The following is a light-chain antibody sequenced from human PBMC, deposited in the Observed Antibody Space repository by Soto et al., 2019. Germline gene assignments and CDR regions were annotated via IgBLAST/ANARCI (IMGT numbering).Light chain of an antibody. J-gene: IGKJ5*01. V-gene: IGKV1-39*01. CDR3: QQTDTTPIT. CDR2: AAS. CDR1: QSIGNY. Sequence: DLQMTQSPSSLSASVGDRVTITCRASQSIGNYLNWYQQKPGKAPKLLIYAASSLQSGVPSRFSGSGSGTDFTLTISSLQPEDFATYSCQQTDTTPITFGQGTRLEI.